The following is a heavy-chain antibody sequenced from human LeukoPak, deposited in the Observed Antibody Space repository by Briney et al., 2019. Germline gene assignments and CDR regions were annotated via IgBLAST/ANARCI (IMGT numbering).Heavy chain of an antibody. Sequence: HSGGSLRLSCTASRFTFGDYTMSWVRQAPGKGLGWVGFIRSKAYGGTTEYAASVKGRFTISRDDSKSIAYLQMNSLKSEDTAVYYCTRPHDYWGQGTLVTVSS. V-gene: IGHV3-49*04. J-gene: IGHJ4*02. CDR2: IRSKAYGGTT. CDR1: RFTFGDYT. CDR3: TRPHDY.